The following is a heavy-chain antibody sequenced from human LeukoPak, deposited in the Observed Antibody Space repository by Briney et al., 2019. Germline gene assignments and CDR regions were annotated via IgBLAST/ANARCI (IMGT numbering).Heavy chain of an antibody. Sequence: GGSLRLSCAASGFTFSSYSMNWVRQAPGKGLEWVSYISSSSSTIYYAGSVKGRFTISRDNGKNSLYLQMNSLRAEDTAVYYCARDPPWSGYDSWGQGTLVTVSS. CDR3: ARDPPWSGYDS. V-gene: IGHV3-48*01. CDR2: ISSSSSTI. CDR1: GFTFSSYS. D-gene: IGHD5-12*01. J-gene: IGHJ5*02.